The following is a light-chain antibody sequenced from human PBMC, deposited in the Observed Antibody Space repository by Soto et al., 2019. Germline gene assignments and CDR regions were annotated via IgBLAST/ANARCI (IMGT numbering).Light chain of an antibody. V-gene: IGKV3-20*01. CDR2: GAS. Sequence: EIVLTQSPGTVSLSPGESATLSCRASQSVRSNLAWYQQKPGQAPRLLIYGASSRATGIPDRFSGSGSGTDFTLTISRLEPEDFAVYYCQQYGSSPLTFGQGTRLEI. J-gene: IGKJ5*01. CDR3: QQYGSSPLT. CDR1: QSVRSN.